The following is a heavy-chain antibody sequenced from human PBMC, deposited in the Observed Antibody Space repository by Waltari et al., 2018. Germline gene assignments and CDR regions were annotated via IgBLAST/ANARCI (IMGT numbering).Heavy chain of an antibody. CDR1: GESFLGYF. CDR3: ARYGEVPASYFFDY. J-gene: IGHJ4*01. Sequence: QVQLHQWGAGQLKPSETLSLTCPAPGESFLGYFWRWIRQSPGKGLEWLGSIHYSGSTNYNPTLESRLSLSVDTTKKRFSLSLTSVTAADAALYFCARYGEVPASYFFDYWGQGTLVTVSS. CDR2: IHYSGST. D-gene: IGHD2-21*01. V-gene: IGHV4-34*01.